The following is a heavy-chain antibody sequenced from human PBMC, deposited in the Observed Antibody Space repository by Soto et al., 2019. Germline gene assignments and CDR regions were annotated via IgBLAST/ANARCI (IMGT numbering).Heavy chain of an antibody. CDR3: ARAAGLY. V-gene: IGHV3-66*01. CDR2: IYSDGTT. D-gene: IGHD3-10*01. Sequence: EVPLVESGGGLVQPGGSLRLSCAASGLTVSSNYMSWVRQAPGKGLEWLSVIYSDGTTYYGDSVKGRFTISRDNSKTTLYLQMTSLRAEDTAVYYCARAAGLYWGQGTLVSVSS. J-gene: IGHJ4*02. CDR1: GLTVSSNY.